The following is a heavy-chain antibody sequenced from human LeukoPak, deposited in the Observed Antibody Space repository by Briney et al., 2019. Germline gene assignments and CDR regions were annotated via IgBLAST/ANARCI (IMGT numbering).Heavy chain of an antibody. CDR3: ARGKGTTYALDY. J-gene: IGHJ4*02. CDR1: GGTFSSHA. V-gene: IGHV1-69*05. Sequence: ASVKVSCKASGGTFSSHAISWVRQAPGQGLEWMGGIIPIFGTANYAQKFQGRVTITTDESTSTAYMELSSLRSEDTAVYYCARGKGTTYALDYWGQGTLVTVSS. D-gene: IGHD2-2*01. CDR2: IIPIFGTA.